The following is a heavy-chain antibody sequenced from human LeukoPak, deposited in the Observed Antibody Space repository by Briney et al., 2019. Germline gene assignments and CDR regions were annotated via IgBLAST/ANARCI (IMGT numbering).Heavy chain of an antibody. CDR1: GGSISSGGYY. J-gene: IGHJ4*02. Sequence: PSQTLSLTCTVSGGSISSGGYYWGWIRQHPGKGLEWIGYIYHSGSTYYNPSLKSRVSISVDTSKNQFSLKLSSVTATDAAVYYCATYRDGSHYYFDYWGQGTLVTVSS. V-gene: IGHV4-31*03. CDR3: ATYRDGSHYYFDY. D-gene: IGHD5-24*01. CDR2: IYHSGST.